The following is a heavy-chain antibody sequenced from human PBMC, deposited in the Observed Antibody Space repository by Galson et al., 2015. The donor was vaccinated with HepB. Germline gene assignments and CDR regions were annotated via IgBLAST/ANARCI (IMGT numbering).Heavy chain of an antibody. CDR3: ATGILMEALTKNDAFDI. J-gene: IGHJ3*02. Sequence: SVKVSCKVSGYTLTELSMHWVRQAPGKGLEWMGGFDPEDGETIYAQKFQGRVTMTEDTSTGTAYMELSSLRSEDTAVYYCATGILMEALTKNDAFDIWGQGTMVTVSS. CDR1: GYTLTELS. V-gene: IGHV1-24*01. D-gene: IGHD2-8*01. CDR2: FDPEDGET.